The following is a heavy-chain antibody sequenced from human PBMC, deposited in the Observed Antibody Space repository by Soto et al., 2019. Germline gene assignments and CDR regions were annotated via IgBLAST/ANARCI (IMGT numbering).Heavy chain of an antibody. CDR2: ISGSGGST. CDR3: AKDRAVLLWFGALGPYMDV. CDR1: GFTFSSYA. D-gene: IGHD3-10*01. Sequence: EVQLLESGGGLIQPGGSLRLSCAASGFTFSSYAMSWVRQAPGKGLEWVSAISGSGGSTYYADSVKGRFTISRDNSKNTLYLQMNSLRAEDTAVYYCAKDRAVLLWFGALGPYMDVWGQGTTVTVSS. J-gene: IGHJ6*02. V-gene: IGHV3-23*01.